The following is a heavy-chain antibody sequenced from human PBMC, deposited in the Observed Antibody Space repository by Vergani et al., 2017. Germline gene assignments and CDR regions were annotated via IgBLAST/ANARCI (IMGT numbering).Heavy chain of an antibody. D-gene: IGHD1-26*01. J-gene: IGHJ6*03. CDR2: IHSDGDST. CDR3: ARYGWELLDYFYYMDV. CDR1: EFTFSNYA. V-gene: IGHV3-74*02. Sequence: EVQLLESGGGLVQPGGSLRLTCAASEFTFSNYAMNWVRQAPGKGLEWVSGIHSDGDSTSYADSVKGRFTISRDNAKNTLYLQMDRLRAEDTAVYYCARYGWELLDYFYYMDVWGKGTTVTVSS.